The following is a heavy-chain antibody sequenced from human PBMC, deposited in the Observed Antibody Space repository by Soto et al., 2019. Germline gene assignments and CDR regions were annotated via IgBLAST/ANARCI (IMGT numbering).Heavy chain of an antibody. V-gene: IGHV3-15*01. CDR3: TTHYYYGSGSYSPDFDY. D-gene: IGHD3-10*01. Sequence: GSLRLSCAGSGFTFSNAWMSWVRQAPGKGLEWVGRIKSKTDGGTTDYAAPVKGRFTISRDDSKNTLYLQMNSLKTEDTAVYYCTTHYYYGSGSYSPDFDYWGQGTLVTVSS. J-gene: IGHJ4*02. CDR2: IKSKTDGGTT. CDR1: GFTFSNAW.